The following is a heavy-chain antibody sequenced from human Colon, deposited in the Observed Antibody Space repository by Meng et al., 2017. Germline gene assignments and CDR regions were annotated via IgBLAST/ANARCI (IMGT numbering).Heavy chain of an antibody. CDR1: GASVSVNSY. V-gene: IGHV4-4*02. J-gene: IGHJ4*02. D-gene: IGHD4-23*01. Sequence: QVQWQESGPGLVKPSETLSLACSVSGASVSVNSYWSWVRQPPGRGLEWIGQIDHRGSAYYRPSLNSRVTMSLDKSRNQFSLRLTSVTAADTAVYYCARHGGYYQDFWGQGTLVTVSS. CDR3: ARHGGYYQDF. CDR2: IDHRGSA.